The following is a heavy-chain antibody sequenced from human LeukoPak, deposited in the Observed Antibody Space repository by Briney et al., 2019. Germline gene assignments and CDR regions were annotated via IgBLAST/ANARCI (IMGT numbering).Heavy chain of an antibody. CDR3: ARKVPYDYVWGSYRYTGTGFDP. CDR1: GGSISSSNW. CDR2: FYHSGST. V-gene: IGHV4-4*02. J-gene: IGHJ5*02. D-gene: IGHD3-16*02. Sequence: SETLSLTCAVSGGSISSSNWWSWVLPSPGKGLEWIVEFYHSGSTNYNPSLKSRVTISVDKSKNQFSLKLSSVTAADTTVYYCARKVPYDYVWGSYRYTGTGFDPWGQGTLVTVSS.